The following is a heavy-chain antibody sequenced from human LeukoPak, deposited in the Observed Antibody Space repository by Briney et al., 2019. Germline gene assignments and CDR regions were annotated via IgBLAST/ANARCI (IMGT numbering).Heavy chain of an antibody. V-gene: IGHV4-59*01. J-gene: IGHJ6*03. CDR1: GGSISSYY. CDR2: IYYSGST. Sequence: SETLPLTCTVSGGSISSYYWSWTRQPPGKGLEWIGYIYYSGSTNYNPSLKSRVTISVDTSKNQFSPKLSSVTAADTAVYYCARISAEDYYYMDVWGKGTTVTVSS. CDR3: ARISAEDYYYMDV.